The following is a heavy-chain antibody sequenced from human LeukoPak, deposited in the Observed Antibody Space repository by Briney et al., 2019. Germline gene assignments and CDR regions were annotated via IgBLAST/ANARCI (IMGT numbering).Heavy chain of an antibody. CDR2: MYYRGST. D-gene: IGHD1-26*01. CDR3: ATTTIRLGY. Sequence: SETLSLTCTVSGGSISSSSHYWGWIRQPPGKGQEWIGSMYYRGSTYHNPSLKSRVTISVDTSKNQFSLKLSSVTAADTAVYYCATTTIRLGYWGQGTLVTVSS. J-gene: IGHJ4*02. V-gene: IGHV4-39*07. CDR1: GGSISSSSHY.